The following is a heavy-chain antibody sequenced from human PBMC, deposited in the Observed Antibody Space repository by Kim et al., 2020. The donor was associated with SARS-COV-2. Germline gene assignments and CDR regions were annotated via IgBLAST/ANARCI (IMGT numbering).Heavy chain of an antibody. CDR2: IYYSGST. Sequence: SETLSLTCTVSGGSISSYYWSWIRQPPGKGLEWIGYIYYSGSTNYNPSLKNRVTISVDTSKNQFSLKLSSVTAADTAVYYCARGATERITMIRGVITHFDYWGQGTLVTVSS. D-gene: IGHD3-10*01. V-gene: IGHV4-59*01. CDR3: ARGATERITMIRGVITHFDY. CDR1: GGSISSYY. J-gene: IGHJ4*02.